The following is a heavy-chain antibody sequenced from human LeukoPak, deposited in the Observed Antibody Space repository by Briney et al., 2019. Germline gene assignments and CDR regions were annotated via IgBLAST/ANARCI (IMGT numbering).Heavy chain of an antibody. V-gene: IGHV3-74*01. CDR3: ARDRGNPDAFDI. D-gene: IGHD3-10*01. CDR1: GFAFGPFW. J-gene: IGHJ3*02. CDR2: INGDGSTI. Sequence: PGGSLRLSCAASGFAFGPFWMHWVRQAPGKGLVWVSHINGDGSTIRYADSAKGRFTISRDNTKNTLSLQINSLGPEDTAVYYCARDRGNPDAFDIWGQGTKVTVSS.